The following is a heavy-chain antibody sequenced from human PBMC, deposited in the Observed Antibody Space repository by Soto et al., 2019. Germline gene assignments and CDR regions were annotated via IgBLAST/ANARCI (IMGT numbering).Heavy chain of an antibody. J-gene: IGHJ3*02. V-gene: IGHV4-59*08. CDR3: ARRRFWSRRYSGSVHNAFDI. Sequence: TLSLTCTVSGGSISSYYWSWIRQPPGKGLEWIGYIYYSGSTNYNPSLKSRVTISVDTSKNQFSLKLSSVTAADTAVYYCARRRFWSRRYSGSVHNAFDIWGQGTMVTVSS. CDR1: GGSISSYY. CDR2: IYYSGST. D-gene: IGHD6-13*01.